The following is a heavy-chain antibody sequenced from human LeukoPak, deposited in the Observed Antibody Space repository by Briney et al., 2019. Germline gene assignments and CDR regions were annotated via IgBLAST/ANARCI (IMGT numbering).Heavy chain of an antibody. J-gene: IGHJ4*02. D-gene: IGHD5-18*01. Sequence: GGSLRLSCAASGFTFSSYVMHWVRQAPGKGLEWVAVIWYDGSNKYYADSVKGRFTISRDNSKNTLYLQMNSLRAEDTAVYYCARVSNTAMVKSPIDYWGQGTLVTVSS. CDR3: ARVSNTAMVKSPIDY. CDR1: GFTFSSYV. CDR2: IWYDGSNK. V-gene: IGHV3-33*01.